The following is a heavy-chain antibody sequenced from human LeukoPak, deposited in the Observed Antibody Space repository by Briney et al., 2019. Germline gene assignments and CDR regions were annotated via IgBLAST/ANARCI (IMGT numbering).Heavy chain of an antibody. V-gene: IGHV3-33*01. J-gene: IGHJ4*02. CDR2: IWYDGSNK. D-gene: IGHD3-22*01. Sequence: PGGSLRLSCAASGFTFSSYGMHWVRQAPGKGLEWVAVIWYDGSNKYYADSVKGRFTISRDNSKNTLYLQMNSLRAEDTAVYYCARSSYYDSSGYTVWGQGTLVTVSS. CDR3: ARSSYYDSSGYTV. CDR1: GFTFSSYG.